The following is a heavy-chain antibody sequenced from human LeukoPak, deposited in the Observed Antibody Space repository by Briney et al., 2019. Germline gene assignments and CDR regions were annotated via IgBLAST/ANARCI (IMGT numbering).Heavy chain of an antibody. CDR2: IIPILGIA. Sequence: SVKVSCKASGGTFSSYAISWVRQAPGQGLEWMGRIIPILGIANYAQKFQGRVTITADKSTSTAYMELSSLRSEDTAVYYCASFNGGYSYGIDDYWGQGTLVTVSS. CDR3: ASFNGGYSYGIDDY. CDR1: GGTFSSYA. V-gene: IGHV1-69*04. D-gene: IGHD5-18*01. J-gene: IGHJ4*02.